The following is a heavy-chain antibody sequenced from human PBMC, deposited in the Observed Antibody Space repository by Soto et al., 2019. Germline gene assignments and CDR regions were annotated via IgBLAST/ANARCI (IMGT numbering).Heavy chain of an antibody. CDR2: MNTDTNTT. J-gene: IGHJ5*02. CDR1: GYTFPSHD. V-gene: IGHV1-8*01. CDR3: ARVVVESSSRWFDP. Sequence: ASVKVSCKASGYTFPSHDINWVRQAPGQGLEGIGWMNTDTNTTDSAEVFEGRVSLTWDTSISTAYMPLNSLTIDDTAVYYCARVVVESSSRWFDPWGQGTLATVSA. D-gene: IGHD6-6*01.